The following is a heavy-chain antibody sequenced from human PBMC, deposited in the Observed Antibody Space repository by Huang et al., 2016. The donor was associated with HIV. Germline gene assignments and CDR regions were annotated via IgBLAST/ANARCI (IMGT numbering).Heavy chain of an antibody. CDR1: GGTFSKYA. Sequence: QVQLVQSGAEVKTPGSSVKVSCKASGGTFSKYAISWVRQAPGQGLEWMGGSIPMFGSPNYERKFQGKVTINADDSTSTTYVEVSSLRSEDTALYYCARGQLGSDGDYDVLDWGQGTLGTVSS. D-gene: IGHD4-17*01. CDR3: ARGQLGSDGDYDVLD. V-gene: IGHV1-69*13. CDR2: SIPMFGSP. J-gene: IGHJ4*02.